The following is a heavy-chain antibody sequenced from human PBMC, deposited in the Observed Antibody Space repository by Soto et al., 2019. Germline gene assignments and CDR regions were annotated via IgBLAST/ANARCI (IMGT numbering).Heavy chain of an antibody. J-gene: IGHJ4*02. CDR1: GGSISSYSHY. V-gene: IGHV4-39*01. CDR3: ATMPITGETPYYFDY. D-gene: IGHD1-20*01. CDR2: MYYSGST. Sequence: QLQLQESGPRLVKPSETLSLTCTVSGGSISSYSHYCGWIRQPPGQGLEWIGYMYYSGSTYYNPSLKSRVTMSVDTSKKQFSLNLSSVTAADTAVYYCATMPITGETPYYFDYWVQGTLVTVSS.